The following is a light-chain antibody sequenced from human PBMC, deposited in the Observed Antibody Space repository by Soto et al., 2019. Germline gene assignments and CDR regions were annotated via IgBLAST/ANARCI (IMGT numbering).Light chain of an antibody. CDR2: EVN. J-gene: IGLJ7*01. Sequence: QSVLTQPASVSGSPGQSVTISCTGTTNDIGSYTLVSWYQQHPGRAPKFIIYEVNKRPSGVSNRFAGSKSGNTASLTISGLQAEDEADYYCCSFAGMGTTVLFGGGTQLTVL. CDR3: CSFAGMGTTVL. CDR1: TNDIGSYTL. V-gene: IGLV2-23*02.